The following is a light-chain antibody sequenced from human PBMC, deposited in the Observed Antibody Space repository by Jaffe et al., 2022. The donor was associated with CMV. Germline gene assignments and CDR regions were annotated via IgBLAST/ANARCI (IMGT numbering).Light chain of an antibody. J-gene: IGLJ1*01. CDR2: DVS. V-gene: IGLV2-14*03. Sequence: QSALTQPASVSGSPGQSITISCTGTSNDVGGYNYVSWYQQHPGEAPKLMIYDVSNRPSGVSNRFSGSKSGYTASLTISGLQAEDEADYYCCSYTNLKTNFVFGAGTKVTVL. CDR1: SNDVGGYNY. CDR3: CSYTNLKTNFV.